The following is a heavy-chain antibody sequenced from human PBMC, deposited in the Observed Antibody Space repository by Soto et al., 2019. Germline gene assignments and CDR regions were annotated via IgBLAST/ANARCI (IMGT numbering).Heavy chain of an antibody. CDR3: ARTLSWRRGPFDS. V-gene: IGHV3-48*02. Sequence: PGGSLRLSCAASGFIFNTYSMNWVRQAPGKGLEWVSYISGSSQTIFYADSVRGRFTISRDNANNSTYLQMVSLRDEDTAVYYCARTLSWRRGPFDSWGQGTLVTSPQ. CDR1: GFIFNTYS. J-gene: IGHJ4*02. D-gene: IGHD2-15*01. CDR2: ISGSSQTI.